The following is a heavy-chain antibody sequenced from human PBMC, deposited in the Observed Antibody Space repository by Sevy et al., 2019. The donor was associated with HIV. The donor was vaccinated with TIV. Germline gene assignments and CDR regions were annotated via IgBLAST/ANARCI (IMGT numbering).Heavy chain of an antibody. D-gene: IGHD3-22*01. CDR3: ARALDYYDSGGYFY. J-gene: IGHJ4*02. CDR2: ISSASSYI. CDR1: GFIFSNYD. Sequence: GGSLRLSCVASGFIFSNYDMNWVRQAPGKGLEWVSSISSASSYIYYADSVKGRFTVCRDNAKDSVYMQMHSLRAEDTATYYCARALDYYDSGGYFYWGLGTLVTVSS. V-gene: IGHV3-21*01.